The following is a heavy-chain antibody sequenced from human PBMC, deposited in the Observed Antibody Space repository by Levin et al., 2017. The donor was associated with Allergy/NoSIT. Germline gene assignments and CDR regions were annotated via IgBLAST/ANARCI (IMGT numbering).Heavy chain of an antibody. CDR2: IYYSGST. CDR3: AREDGSTFDF. Sequence: SETLSLTCTVSGGSISGGGYHWTWIRQHPEKGLEWIGYIYYSGSTFYNPSLKSRLMISGDTSKNQFSLNVSSVTAGDTAVYYCAREDGSTFDFWGQGALVTVAS. D-gene: IGHD2-2*03. CDR1: GGSISGGGYH. J-gene: IGHJ4*02. V-gene: IGHV4-31*03.